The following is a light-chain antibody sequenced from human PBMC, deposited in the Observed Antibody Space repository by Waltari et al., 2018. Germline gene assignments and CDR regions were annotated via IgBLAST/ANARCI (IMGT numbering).Light chain of an antibody. J-gene: IGLJ2*01. V-gene: IGLV2-14*01. CDR3: SSYTSIKTPYVV. Sequence: QSALTQPASVSGSPGQSITISCTGTTRDVGRYNYVSWYQGHPGKAPELIIYEGTNRPSGVSDRFSGSKSGNTASLSISGLQPEDEADYYCSSYTSIKTPYVVFGGGTKVTVL. CDR1: TRDVGRYNY. CDR2: EGT.